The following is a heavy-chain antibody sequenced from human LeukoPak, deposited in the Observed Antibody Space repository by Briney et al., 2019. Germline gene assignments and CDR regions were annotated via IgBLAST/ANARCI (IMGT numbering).Heavy chain of an antibody. V-gene: IGHV3-43*01. CDR2: INWDGGST. J-gene: IGHJ4*02. D-gene: IGHD2-2*02. CDR3: TKGSNTWPSLFDY. Sequence: GGSLRLSCAASGFNFEDYTMHWVRHTPGKGLEWVSLINWDGGSTYYADSVKGRFAISRDNNKNSLYLQMTSLRTEDTALYYCTKGSNTWPSLFDYWGQGTLVTVSS. CDR1: GFNFEDYT.